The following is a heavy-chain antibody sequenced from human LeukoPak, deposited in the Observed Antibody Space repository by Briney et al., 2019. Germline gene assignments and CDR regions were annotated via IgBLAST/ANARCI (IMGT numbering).Heavy chain of an antibody. Sequence: SETLSLTCAVYGGSFSGYYWSWIRQPPGKGLEWIGEINHSGSTNYNPSLKSRVTISVDTSKNQFSLKLSSVTAADTAVYYCAREYGDYDWGQGTLVTVSS. CDR1: GGSFSGYY. CDR3: AREYGDYD. D-gene: IGHD4-17*01. V-gene: IGHV4-34*01. CDR2: INHSGST. J-gene: IGHJ4*02.